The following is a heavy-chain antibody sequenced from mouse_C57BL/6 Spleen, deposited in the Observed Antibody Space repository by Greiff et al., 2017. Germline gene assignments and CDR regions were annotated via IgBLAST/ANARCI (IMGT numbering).Heavy chain of an antibody. Sequence: VQLQQPGAELVKPGASVKMSCKASGYTFSSYWITWVKQRPGQGLVWIGEICLGSGSTNYNVKFKSKATLTVDTSSSTAYMQLSSLTSEDSAVYYCARSSYYFDDWGQGTTLTVS. J-gene: IGHJ2*01. D-gene: IGHD1-1*01. CDR1: GYTFSSYW. CDR2: ICLGSGST. V-gene: IGHV1-55*01. CDR3: ARSSYYFDD.